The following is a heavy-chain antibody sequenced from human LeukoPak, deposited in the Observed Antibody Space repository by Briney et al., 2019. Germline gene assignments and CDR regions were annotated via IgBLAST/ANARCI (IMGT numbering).Heavy chain of an antibody. J-gene: IGHJ4*02. CDR2: IYYSGST. Sequence: NPSETLSLTCTVSGVSVSSGSYYRSWIRQPPGKGLEWIGYIYYSGSTNYNPSLKSRVTISVDTSKNQFSLKLSSVTAADTAVYYCARMIWLRDQYFDYWGQGTLVTVSS. D-gene: IGHD5-18*01. V-gene: IGHV4-61*01. CDR1: GVSVSSGSYY. CDR3: ARMIWLRDQYFDY.